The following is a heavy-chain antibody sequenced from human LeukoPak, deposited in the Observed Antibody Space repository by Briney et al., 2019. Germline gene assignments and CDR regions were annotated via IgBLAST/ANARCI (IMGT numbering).Heavy chain of an antibody. V-gene: IGHV4-4*07. CDR1: GGSISSYY. Sequence: SETLSLTCTVSGGSISSYYWSWIRQPAGKGLEWIGRIYTSGSTNYNPSLKSRVTTSVDTSKNQFSLKLSSVTAADTAVYYCARDRAARPYNWFDPWGQGTLVTVSS. J-gene: IGHJ5*02. CDR3: ARDRAARPYNWFDP. CDR2: IYTSGST. D-gene: IGHD6-6*01.